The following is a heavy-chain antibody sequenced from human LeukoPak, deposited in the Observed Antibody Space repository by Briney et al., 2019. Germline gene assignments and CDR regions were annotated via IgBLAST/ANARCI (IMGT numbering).Heavy chain of an antibody. V-gene: IGHV4-39*01. Sequence: SETLSLTCTVSAGSISSNSYYWGWIRQPPGKGLQWIGSIYYSGSTYYNPSLKSRVTISVDTSKNQFSLKLNSVTAADTAVYYCARHNAVYSSSWYSDSPYYYYYMDVWGKGTTVTISS. CDR2: IYYSGST. CDR1: AGSISSNSYY. J-gene: IGHJ6*03. D-gene: IGHD6-13*01. CDR3: ARHNAVYSSSWYSDSPYYYYYMDV.